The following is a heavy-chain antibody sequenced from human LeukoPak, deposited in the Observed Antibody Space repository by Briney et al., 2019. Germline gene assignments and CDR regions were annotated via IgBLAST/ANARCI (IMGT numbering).Heavy chain of an antibody. D-gene: IGHD3-16*01. J-gene: IGHJ4*02. CDR3: AKDADLIMGYFDY. CDR1: GGSISSSSYY. V-gene: IGHV3-23*01. Sequence: ETLSLTCTVSGGSISSSSYYWGWIRQPPGKGLEWVSAISGSGGSTYYADSVKGRFTISRDNSKNTLYLQMNSLRAEDTAVYYCAKDADLIMGYFDYWGQGTLVTVSS. CDR2: ISGSGGST.